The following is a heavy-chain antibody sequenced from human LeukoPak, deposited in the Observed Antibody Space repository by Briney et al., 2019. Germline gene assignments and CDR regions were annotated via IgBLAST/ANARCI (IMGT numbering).Heavy chain of an antibody. D-gene: IGHD3-3*01. V-gene: IGHV4-59*01. CDR3: ARGVEWLFRAFDV. CDR1: GGSISSYY. J-gene: IGHJ3*01. Sequence: SETLSLTCTVSGGSISSYYWSWIRQPPGKGLEWIGYIYYSGNTNYKPSLKSRVTISVDTSKNQFSLKLSSVTAADTAVYYCARGVEWLFRAFDVWGQGTIVTVSS. CDR2: IYYSGNT.